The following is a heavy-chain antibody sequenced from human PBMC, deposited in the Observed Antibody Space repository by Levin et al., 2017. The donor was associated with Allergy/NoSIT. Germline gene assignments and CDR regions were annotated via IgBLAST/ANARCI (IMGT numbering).Heavy chain of an antibody. CDR3: ARGGLHSSGWYETFDY. CDR2: IIPIFGTA. Sequence: EASVKVSCKASGGTFSSYAISWVRQAPGQGLEWMGGIIPIFGTANYAQKFQGRVTITADESTSTAYMELSSLRSEDTAVYYCARGGLHSSGWYETFDYWGQGTLVTVSS. D-gene: IGHD6-19*01. CDR1: GGTFSSYA. V-gene: IGHV1-69*13. J-gene: IGHJ4*02.